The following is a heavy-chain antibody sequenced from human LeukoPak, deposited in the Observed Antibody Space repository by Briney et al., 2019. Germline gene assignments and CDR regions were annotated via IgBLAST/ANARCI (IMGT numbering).Heavy chain of an antibody. V-gene: IGHV1-8*01. CDR1: GYTFTSYD. Sequence: ASVKVSCKASGYTFTSYDIKWVRQATGQGLEWMGWMNPNSGNTGYAQKFQGRVTMTRDTSISTAYVELNRLRSDDTAVYYCARERGRSYGSVPYYYYYMDVWGKGTTVTVSS. J-gene: IGHJ6*03. D-gene: IGHD5-18*01. CDR3: ARERGRSYGSVPYYYYYMDV. CDR2: MNPNSGNT.